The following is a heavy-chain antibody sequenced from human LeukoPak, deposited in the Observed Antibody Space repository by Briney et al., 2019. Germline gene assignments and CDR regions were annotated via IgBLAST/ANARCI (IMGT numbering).Heavy chain of an antibody. D-gene: IGHD2-21*02. V-gene: IGHV4-34*01. CDR1: GGSFSAYY. CDR2: INHSGSA. Sequence: PSETLSLTCAVSGGSFSAYYWTWIRQPPGKGLEWIGEINHSGSANYNPSLKSRVTISVDRSKNQFSLKLSSVTAADTAVYYCARHKLAYCGGDCYPYAFDIWGQGTMVTVSS. CDR3: ARHKLAYCGGDCYPYAFDI. J-gene: IGHJ3*02.